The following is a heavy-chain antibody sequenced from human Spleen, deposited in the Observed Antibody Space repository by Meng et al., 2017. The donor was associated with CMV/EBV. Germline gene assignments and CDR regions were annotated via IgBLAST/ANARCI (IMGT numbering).Heavy chain of an antibody. V-gene: IGHV3-7*03. CDR2: IKQDGSEK. D-gene: IGHD3-3*01. CDR3: AKDIGGHYDFWSGGLDY. CDR1: GFTFSSYW. J-gene: IGHJ4*02. Sequence: GESLKISCAASGFTFSSYWMSWVRQAPGKGLEWVANIKQDGSEKYYVDPVKGRFTISRDNIKNSLYLHMNSLRTEDTALFYCAKDIGGHYDFWSGGLDYWGQGTLVTVSS.